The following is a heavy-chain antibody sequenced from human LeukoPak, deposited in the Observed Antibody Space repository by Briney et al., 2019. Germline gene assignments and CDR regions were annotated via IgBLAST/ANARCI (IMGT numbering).Heavy chain of an antibody. CDR2: IKSKTFGGTT. Sequence: RPGGSLRLSCAASGFTFSNAWMSWVRQAPGKGLEWVGRIKSKTFGGTTDYAAPVKGRFTISRDDSKNTLYLHMNTLKTEDTAIYYCTTLGAFDYWGQGTLVTVSS. V-gene: IGHV3-15*01. J-gene: IGHJ4*02. CDR1: GFTFSNAW. CDR3: TTLGAFDY. D-gene: IGHD3-16*01.